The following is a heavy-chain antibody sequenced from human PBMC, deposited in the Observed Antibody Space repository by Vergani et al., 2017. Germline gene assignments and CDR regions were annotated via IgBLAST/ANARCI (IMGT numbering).Heavy chain of an antibody. Sequence: QVQLVESGGGVVQPGRSLRLSCAASGFTFSSYGMHWVRQAPGKGLEWVAVISYDGSNKYYADSVKGRFTISRDNSKNTLYLQMNSLRAEDTAVYYCAKGLLWFGERVSGFGYWRQRTLVTVSS. CDR2: ISYDGSNK. V-gene: IGHV3-30*18. CDR1: GFTFSSYG. J-gene: IGHJ4*02. D-gene: IGHD3-10*01. CDR3: AKGLLWFGERVSGFGY.